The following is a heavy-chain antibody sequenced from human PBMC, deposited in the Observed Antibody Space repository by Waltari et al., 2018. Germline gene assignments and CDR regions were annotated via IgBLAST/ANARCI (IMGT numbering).Heavy chain of an antibody. CDR1: GGTFSSYA. Sequence: QVQLVQSGAEVKKPGSSVKVFCKASGGTFSSYAISWVRQAPGQGLEWMGGIIPIFGTANFEQKVQGRVTITADESTSTACMELGRLRAEETAVYYCASSRAPDTAMVGWGQGALVTVSS. CDR3: ASSRAPDTAMVG. V-gene: IGHV1-69*12. CDR2: IIPIFGTA. D-gene: IGHD5-18*01. J-gene: IGHJ4*02.